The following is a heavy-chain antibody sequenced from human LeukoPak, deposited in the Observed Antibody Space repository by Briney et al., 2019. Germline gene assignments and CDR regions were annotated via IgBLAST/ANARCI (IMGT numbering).Heavy chain of an antibody. CDR3: VYGSSYYRFDY. CDR1: GYTFTSYD. CDR2: MNPNSGNT. J-gene: IGHJ4*02. D-gene: IGHD6-6*01. Sequence: GASVNXXCKASGYTFTSYDINWVRQAPGQGLEWMGWMNPNSGNTVYAQKFQGRVTITRNTSISTAYMEVSSLRSEDTGVYYCVYGSSYYRFDYWGQGXLVTVSS. V-gene: IGHV1-8*03.